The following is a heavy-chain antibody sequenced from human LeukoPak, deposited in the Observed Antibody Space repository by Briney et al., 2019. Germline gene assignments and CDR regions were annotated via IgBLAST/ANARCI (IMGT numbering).Heavy chain of an antibody. CDR2: INWNGGST. CDR1: GFTFDDYG. CDR3: ARDSGLSVYSSSWYDGY. J-gene: IGHJ4*02. Sequence: PGGSLRLSCAASGFTFDDYGMSWVRQAPGKGLDWVSGINWNGGSTGYADSVKGRFTISRDNAKNSLYLQMNSLRAEDTALYYCARDSGLSVYSSSWYDGYWGQGTLVTVSS. V-gene: IGHV3-20*04. D-gene: IGHD6-13*01.